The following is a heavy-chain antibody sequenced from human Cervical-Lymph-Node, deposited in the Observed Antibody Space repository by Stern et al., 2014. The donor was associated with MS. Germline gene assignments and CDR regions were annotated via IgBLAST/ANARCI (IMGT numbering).Heavy chain of an antibody. V-gene: IGHV3-30*18. CDR3: ANGFCGGNCYYFEY. D-gene: IGHD2-21*02. Sequence: QVQLVESGGDVVQPGRSLRLSCTASGFTFSRYGMHWVRQAPGKGLEWVAVISNDERKKFYADSVKGRFTISRDNSKNTIYLQMSSLRAEDTAVYYCANGFCGGNCYYFEYWGQGTLVTVSS. CDR2: ISNDERKK. CDR1: GFTFSRYG. J-gene: IGHJ4*02.